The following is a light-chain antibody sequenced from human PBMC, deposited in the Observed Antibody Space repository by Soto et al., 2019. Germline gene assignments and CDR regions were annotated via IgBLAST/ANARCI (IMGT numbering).Light chain of an antibody. CDR1: QSVSNW. J-gene: IGKJ1*01. CDR3: QQYYTYSRT. CDR2: EGY. V-gene: IGKV1-5*03. Sequence: DIQMTQSPSALSASVGDRVTITCRASQSVSNWLAWYRQKTGEAPKLLIYEGYTLERGVPSRFTCSGSGTEFTLTICSLQPDDFASFYCQQYYTYSRTFGQGTKVEVK.